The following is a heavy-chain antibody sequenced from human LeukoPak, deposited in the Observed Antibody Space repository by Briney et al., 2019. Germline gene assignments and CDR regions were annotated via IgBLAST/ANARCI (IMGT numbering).Heavy chain of an antibody. V-gene: IGHV1-69*04. J-gene: IGHJ6*02. Sequence: SVKVSCKASGGTFSSYAISWVRQAPGQGLEWMGRIIPILGIANYAQKFQGRVTITADKSTSTAYMELSSLRSEDTAVYYCATGVATGDYYYYYYDMDVWGQGTTVTVSS. D-gene: IGHD3-10*01. CDR3: ATGVATGDYYYYYYDMDV. CDR1: GGTFSSYA. CDR2: IIPILGIA.